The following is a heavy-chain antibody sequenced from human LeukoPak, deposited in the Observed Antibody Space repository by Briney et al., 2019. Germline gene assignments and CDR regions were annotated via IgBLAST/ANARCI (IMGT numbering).Heavy chain of an antibody. CDR2: INGDGSTT. CDR1: GFTFSSYW. Sequence: GGSLRLSCAASGFTFSSYWMHWVRQAPGKGLVWVSRINGDGSTTTYADSVKGRFTISRDNAKNTLYVQMNSLRVEDTAVYYCAGDVDGSGNYHWFDPWGQGTLVTVSS. J-gene: IGHJ5*02. V-gene: IGHV3-74*01. D-gene: IGHD3-10*01. CDR3: AGDVDGSGNYHWFDP.